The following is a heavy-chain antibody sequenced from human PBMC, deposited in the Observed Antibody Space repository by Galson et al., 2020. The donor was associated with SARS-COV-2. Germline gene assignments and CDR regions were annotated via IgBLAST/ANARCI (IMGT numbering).Heavy chain of an antibody. D-gene: IGHD3-16*01. V-gene: IGHV3-23*01. CDR2: ITGSGGNT. CDR1: GFTFSSFA. Sequence: GGSLRLSCPASGFTFSSFALRWVSQAPGKGPEWVSTITGSGGNTYYPDSVKGRFTISRDNSKNTLFLQMNSLRGEDTAVYFCARDTGGVNEYWGQGTLVTVSS. CDR3: ARDTGGVNEY. J-gene: IGHJ4*02.